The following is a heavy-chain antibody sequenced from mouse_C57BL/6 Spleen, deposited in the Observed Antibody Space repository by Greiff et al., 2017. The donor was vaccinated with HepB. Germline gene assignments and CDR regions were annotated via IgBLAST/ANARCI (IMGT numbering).Heavy chain of an antibody. D-gene: IGHD1-1*01. CDR2: IDPETGGT. J-gene: IGHJ1*03. CDR1: GYTFTDYE. CDR3: TRSFITTVVAHCYFDV. Sequence: QVQLQQSGAELVRPGASVTLSCKTSGYTFTDYEMHWVKQTPVHGLEWIGAIDPETGGTAYNQKFKGKAILTADKSSSTAYMELRSLTSEDSAVYYCTRSFITTVVAHCYFDVWGTGTTVTVSS. V-gene: IGHV1-15*01.